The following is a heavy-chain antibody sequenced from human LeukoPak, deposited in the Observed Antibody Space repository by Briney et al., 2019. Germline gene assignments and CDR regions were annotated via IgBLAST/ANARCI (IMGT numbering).Heavy chain of an antibody. CDR1: GYPFTSYG. V-gene: IGHV1-18*01. CDR3: ARAPPYSSSSDY. D-gene: IGHD6-6*01. CDR2: IIAYNGNT. Sequence: ASVEFSCKASGYPFTSYGISWVRPAPGQGLEWMGWIIAYNGNTNYAQKLQGRVTMTTDTSTSTAYMELRSLRSDDTAVYYCARAPPYSSSSDYWGQGTLVTVSS. J-gene: IGHJ4*02.